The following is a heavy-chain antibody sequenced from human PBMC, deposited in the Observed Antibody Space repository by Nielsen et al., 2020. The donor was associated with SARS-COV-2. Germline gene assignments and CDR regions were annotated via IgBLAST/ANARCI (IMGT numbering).Heavy chain of an antibody. D-gene: IGHD2-15*01. CDR1: GYTFTGYY. CDR3: ATGPVSGINWFDP. J-gene: IGHJ5*02. CDR2: ISAYNGNT. Sequence: ASVKVSCKASGYTFTGYYMHWVRQAPGQGLEWMGWISAYNGNTNYAQKLQGRVTMTTDTSTSTAYMELRSLRSEDTAVYYCATGPVSGINWFDPWGQGTLVTVSS. V-gene: IGHV1-18*04.